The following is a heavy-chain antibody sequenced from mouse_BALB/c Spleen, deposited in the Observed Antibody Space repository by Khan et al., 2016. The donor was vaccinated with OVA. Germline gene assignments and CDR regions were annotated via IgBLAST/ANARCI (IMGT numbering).Heavy chain of an antibody. CDR3: ARLEDI. CDR1: GFSLTSYG. V-gene: IGHV2-9*02. CDR2: IWAGGST. D-gene: IGHD1-3*01. J-gene: IGHJ2*01. Sequence: VQLLESGPGLVAPSQSLSITCTVSGFSLTSYGVHWVRQPPGKGLEWLGVIWAGGSTTYNSALMSRLSTSKDNSKSQVFLKMNSQQTDDTGMDYCARLEDIWGQGTTVTVSS.